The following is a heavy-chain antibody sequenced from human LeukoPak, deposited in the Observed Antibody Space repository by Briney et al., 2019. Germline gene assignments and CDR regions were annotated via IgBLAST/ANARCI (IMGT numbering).Heavy chain of an antibody. CDR2: ISHDGSNK. D-gene: IGHD4-11*01. CDR3: ARDSTVINNWFDP. CDR1: GFTFSSYA. Sequence: GSLRLSCAASGFTFSSYAMHWVRQAPGKGLEWVAVISHDGSNKYYADSVKGRFTISRDNSKNTLYLQMNSLRAEDTAVYYCARDSTVINNWFDPWGQGTLVTVSS. V-gene: IGHV3-30*04. J-gene: IGHJ5*02.